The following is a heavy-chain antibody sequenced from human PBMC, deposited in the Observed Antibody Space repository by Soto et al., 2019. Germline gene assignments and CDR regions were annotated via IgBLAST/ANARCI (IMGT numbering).Heavy chain of an antibody. J-gene: IGHJ6*02. D-gene: IGHD5-18*01. V-gene: IGHV4-34*01. Sequence: SETLSLTCAVYGGSFSGYYWSWIRQPPGKGLEWIGEINHSGSTNYNPSLKSRVTISVDTSKNQFSLKLSSVTAADTAVYYCAGQYSFGSYGMAVWGQGTTVTGSS. CDR1: GGSFSGYY. CDR2: INHSGST. CDR3: AGQYSFGSYGMAV.